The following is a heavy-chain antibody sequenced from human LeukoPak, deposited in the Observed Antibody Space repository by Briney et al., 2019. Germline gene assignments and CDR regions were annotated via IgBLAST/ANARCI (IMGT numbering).Heavy chain of an antibody. J-gene: IGHJ4*02. CDR3: ARARPGGYGFYDY. D-gene: IGHD5-18*01. CDR1: GFTFSHYA. Sequence: PGASLRLSCAASGFTFSHYAMSWVRQAPGKGLEWVPTASGSGANTYYADSVKGRFTISRDNSKNTLYLQMNSLRAEDTAVYYCARARPGGYGFYDYWGQGTLVTVSS. V-gene: IGHV3-23*01. CDR2: ASGSGANT.